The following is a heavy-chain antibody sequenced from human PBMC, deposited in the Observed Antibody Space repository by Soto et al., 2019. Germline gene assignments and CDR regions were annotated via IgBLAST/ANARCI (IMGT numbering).Heavy chain of an antibody. CDR2: IYYSGST. V-gene: IGHV4-59*01. Sequence: SETLSLTCTVSGGSISSYYWSWIRQPPGKGLEWIGYIYYSGSTNYNPSLKSRVTISVDTSKNQFSLRLSSVTAADTAVYYCAGDGGSRFDYWGQGTLVTVSS. CDR3: AGDGGSRFDY. D-gene: IGHD2-15*01. CDR1: GGSISSYY. J-gene: IGHJ4*02.